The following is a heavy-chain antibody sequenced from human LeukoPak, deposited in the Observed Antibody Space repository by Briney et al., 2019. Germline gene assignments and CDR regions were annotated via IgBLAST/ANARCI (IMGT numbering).Heavy chain of an antibody. J-gene: IGHJ4*02. D-gene: IGHD3-10*01. CDR3: ARDTYGSDY. CDR2: ITPSSGDT. CDR1: GYTFSSHH. Sequence: ASVKVSCKASGYTFSSHHMHWVRQAPGQGLEWMGKITPSSGDTTYAQKFQDRVTMTRDTSTSIVYMELSSLRSEDTAVYYCARDTYGSDYWGQGTLVTVSA. V-gene: IGHV1-46*01.